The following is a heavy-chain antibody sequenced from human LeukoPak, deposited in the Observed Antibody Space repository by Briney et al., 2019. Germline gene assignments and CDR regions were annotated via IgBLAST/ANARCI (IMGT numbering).Heavy chain of an antibody. CDR3: ATLRGANTAEFDS. J-gene: IGHJ4*02. CDR2: IHYSGPT. D-gene: IGHD2-21*02. V-gene: IGHV4-59*08. Sequence: SETLSLTCTVSGGSISSDYWSWIRQPPGKGLEWIGFIHYSGPTNYNPSLESRVTISVDTSKNQFSLKLSSVTAADTALYYCATLRGANTAEFDSWGQGALVTVSS. CDR1: GGSISSDY.